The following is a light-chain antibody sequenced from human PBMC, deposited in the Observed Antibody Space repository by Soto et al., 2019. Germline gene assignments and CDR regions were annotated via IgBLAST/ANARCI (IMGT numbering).Light chain of an antibody. J-gene: IGLJ1*01. Sequence: QSVLTQPPSASGTPGQTVTISCSGSRTNIGRTTVSWYQHLPGTAPKLLIYSFNQRPSGVPDRFSGSKSGTSASLAISGLQSEDEADYYCAAWDDSLNGDVFGTGTKVTVL. CDR2: SFN. CDR3: AAWDDSLNGDV. V-gene: IGLV1-44*01. CDR1: RTNIGRTT.